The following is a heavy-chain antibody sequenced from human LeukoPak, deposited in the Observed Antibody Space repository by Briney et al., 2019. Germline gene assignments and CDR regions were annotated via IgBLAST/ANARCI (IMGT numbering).Heavy chain of an antibody. Sequence: PGMSLRLSCAASGFTFTNYAIHWVRQAPGKGLEWVAIISKDGTNKYTADSVQGRFRISRDMSSNTVYLQMNNLIPEDTAVYSCVREEKISMVAVVIEGHGMDVWGQGTTVTVSS. D-gene: IGHD3-22*01. CDR3: VREEKISMVAVVIEGHGMDV. V-gene: IGHV3-30*04. J-gene: IGHJ6*02. CDR2: ISKDGTNK. CDR1: GFTFTNYA.